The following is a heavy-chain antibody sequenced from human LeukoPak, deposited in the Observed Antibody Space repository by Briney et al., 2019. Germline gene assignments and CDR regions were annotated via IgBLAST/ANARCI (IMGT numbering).Heavy chain of an antibody. CDR2: IYPGDSDT. D-gene: IGHD3-10*01. Sequence: GESLKISCKGSGYSFTSYWIGWVRQMPGKGLEWMGIIYPGDSDTRYSPSFQGQVTISADKSVSTAYLQWSSLKASDTAMYYCARHITMVRGVIIDVRYMDVWGKGTTVTVSS. V-gene: IGHV5-51*01. CDR1: GYSFTSYW. J-gene: IGHJ6*03. CDR3: ARHITMVRGVIIDVRYMDV.